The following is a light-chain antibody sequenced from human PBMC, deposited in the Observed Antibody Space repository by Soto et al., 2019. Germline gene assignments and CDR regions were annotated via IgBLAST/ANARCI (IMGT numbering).Light chain of an antibody. CDR2: AIN. CDR3: AAWDDSLNGHYV. V-gene: IGLV1-44*01. J-gene: IGLJ1*01. CDR1: GSNIGRSP. Sequence: QPVLTQPPSASGTPGQRVTISCSGSGSNIGRSPVNWYQQLPGTAPKLLIYAINKRPSGVPDRFSGSQSGTSASLAISGLQSEDEADYYCAAWDDSLNGHYVFGTGTKLTVL.